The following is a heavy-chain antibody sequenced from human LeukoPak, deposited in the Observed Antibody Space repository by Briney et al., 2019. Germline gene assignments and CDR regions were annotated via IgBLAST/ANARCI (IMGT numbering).Heavy chain of an antibody. CDR1: GFTFSSSW. D-gene: IGHD6-13*01. CDR2: INTDGSRT. CDR3: AKLAAAAADY. Sequence: GGSLRLSCAASGFTFSSSWMHWARQAPGKGLVWVSRINTDGSRTDHADSVKGRFTISRDNAKDTLYLQMSSLRAEDTAVYYCAKLAAAAADYWGQGTLVTVSS. V-gene: IGHV3-74*01. J-gene: IGHJ4*02.